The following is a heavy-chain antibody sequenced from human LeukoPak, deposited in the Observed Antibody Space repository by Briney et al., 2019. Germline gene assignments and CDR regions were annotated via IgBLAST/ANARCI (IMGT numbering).Heavy chain of an antibody. CDR2: IYYSGST. Sequence: PSETLSLTCTVSGGSFSTYYWSWIRQPPGKGLEWIGYIYYSGSTNYNPSLQSRVTISVDTSNNQFSLRLSSVTAADTAVYYCARENSYYDSSGYYYGSGYFDFWSQGTLVTVSS. CDR1: GGSFSTYY. D-gene: IGHD3-22*01. CDR3: ARENSYYDSSGYYYGSGYFDF. V-gene: IGHV4-59*01. J-gene: IGHJ4*02.